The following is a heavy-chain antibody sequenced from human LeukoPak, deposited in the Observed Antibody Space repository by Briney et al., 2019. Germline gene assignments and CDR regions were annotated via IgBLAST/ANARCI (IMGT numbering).Heavy chain of an antibody. CDR3: ARGRQDVTMIVVVMTAVSYYLDV. CDR1: GGSFSGYY. J-gene: IGHJ6*03. D-gene: IGHD3-22*01. CDR2: MNPSRST. Sequence: PSETLSLTCAVYGGSFSGYYWTWIRQTPEKGLVRIGEMNPSRSTNYNPSLKSRVTISVDTSKNQFSLELSSVTAADTAVYYCARGRQDVTMIVVVMTAVSYYLDVWGKGTTVTVS. V-gene: IGHV4-34*01.